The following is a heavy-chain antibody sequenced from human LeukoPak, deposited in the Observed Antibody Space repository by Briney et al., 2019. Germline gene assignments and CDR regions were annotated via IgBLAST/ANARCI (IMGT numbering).Heavy chain of an antibody. CDR2: IYYSGST. D-gene: IGHD3-3*01. J-gene: IGHJ5*02. V-gene: IGHV4-34*01. CDR3: ARSGGHDFWSGYYVYNWFDP. Sequence: SETLSLTCAVYGGSFSGYYWGWVRQPPGKGLEWIGSIYYSGSTYYNPSLKSRVTISVDTSKNQFSLKLSSVTAADTAVYYCARSGGHDFWSGYYVYNWFDPWGQGTLVTVSS. CDR1: GGSFSGYY.